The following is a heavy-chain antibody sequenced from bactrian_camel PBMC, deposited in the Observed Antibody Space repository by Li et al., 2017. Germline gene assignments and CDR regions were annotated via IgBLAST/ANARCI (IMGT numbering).Heavy chain of an antibody. D-gene: IGHD6*01. V-gene: IGHV3S40*01. J-gene: IGHJ6*01. CDR3: ATDSNGGTWSPRTADFGY. CDR1: GKTNVLNC. CDR2: INGAGDRT. Sequence: DVQLVESGGGLVQPGGSLNLSCAATGKTNVLNCMGWFRQAPGKGLEWVSSINGAGDRTYYLQSVRGRFTISKDNSKNTVDLQLNSLETEDAAMYYCATDSNGGTWSPRTADFGYWGQGTQVTVS.